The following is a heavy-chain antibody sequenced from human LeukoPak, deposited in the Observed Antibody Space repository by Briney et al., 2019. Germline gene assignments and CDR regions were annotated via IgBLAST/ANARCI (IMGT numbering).Heavy chain of an antibody. CDR2: ISSSSSYI. CDR1: GFTFSSYS. D-gene: IGHD6-13*01. CDR3: AKVGTISWYMDY. J-gene: IGHJ4*02. V-gene: IGHV3-21*01. Sequence: PGGSLRLSCAASGFTFSSYSMNWVRQAPGKGLEWVSSISSSSSYIYYADSVKGRFTISRDNAKNSLYLQMNSLRAEGTAVYYCAKVGTISWYMDYWGQGILVTVSS.